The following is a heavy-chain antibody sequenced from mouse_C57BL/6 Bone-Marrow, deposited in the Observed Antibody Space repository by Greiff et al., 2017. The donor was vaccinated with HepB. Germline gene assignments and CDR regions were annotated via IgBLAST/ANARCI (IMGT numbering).Heavy chain of an antibody. Sequence: EVQVVESGGGLVKPGGSLKLSCAASGFTFSSYAMSWVRQTPEKRLEWVATISDGGSYTYYPDNVKGRFTISRDNAKNNLSLQMSHLKSEDTAMYYCARYYDYDWAWFAYWGQGTLVTVSA. CDR1: GFTFSSYA. V-gene: IGHV5-4*01. CDR3: ARYYDYDWAWFAY. D-gene: IGHD2-4*01. CDR2: ISDGGSYT. J-gene: IGHJ3*01.